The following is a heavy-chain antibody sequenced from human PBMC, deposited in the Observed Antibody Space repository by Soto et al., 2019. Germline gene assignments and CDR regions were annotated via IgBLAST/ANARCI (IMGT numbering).Heavy chain of an antibody. CDR2: INPNSGGT. CDR1: GYTFTGYY. J-gene: IGHJ6*03. D-gene: IGHD1-20*01. CDR3: ARGRYTGPHYYMAV. Sequence: QVQLVQSGAEVKKPGASVKVSCKASGYTFTGYYMHWVRQAPGQGLEWMGWINPNSGGTNYAQKLQGWVTMTRDTSISTADMELSRLRSDDTAVYYCARGRYTGPHYYMAVCGKGTTVTVSS. V-gene: IGHV1-2*04.